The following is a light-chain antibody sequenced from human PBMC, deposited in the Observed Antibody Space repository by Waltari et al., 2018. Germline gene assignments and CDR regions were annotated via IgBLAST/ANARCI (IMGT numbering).Light chain of an antibody. CDR1: QDLSTY. J-gene: IGKJ4*01. CDR2: AAS. V-gene: IGKV1-9*01. Sequence: IQLTQSPSSLSASVRDRVTFTCRASQDLSTYVAWYQQKAGKAPKLLIYAASTLQSGVPSRFSGSGSGTEFTLTIGNLQPEDFASYYCQQVKTYPLTFGGGTKVEI. CDR3: QQVKTYPLT.